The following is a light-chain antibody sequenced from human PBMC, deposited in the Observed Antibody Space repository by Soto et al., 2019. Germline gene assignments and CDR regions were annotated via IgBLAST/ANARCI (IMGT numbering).Light chain of an antibody. Sequence: DIQLTQSPSSLSASIGDRVTISCRTSQTIITYVNWYQAQPGKAPSLLIFGASNLLRGVPSRFSGSGSGTHFTLTISSLQSEDFAVYYCQQYNNWPPWTFGQGTKVEIK. CDR1: QTIITY. CDR3: QQYNNWPPWT. V-gene: IGKV1-39*01. CDR2: GAS. J-gene: IGKJ1*01.